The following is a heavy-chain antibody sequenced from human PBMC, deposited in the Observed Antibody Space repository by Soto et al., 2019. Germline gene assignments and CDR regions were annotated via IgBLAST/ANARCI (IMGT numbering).Heavy chain of an antibody. CDR1: GFTFSNAW. V-gene: IGHV3-15*01. J-gene: IGHJ6*02. Sequence: PGGTLRLSCAASGFTFSNAWMSWVRQAPGKGLEWVGRIKSKTDGGTTDYAAPVKGRFTISRDDSKNTLYLQMNSLKTEDTAVYYCTTDLAPPTYYDFWSGYSDRYGMDVWGQGTTVTVSS. CDR3: TTDLAPPTYYDFWSGYSDRYGMDV. D-gene: IGHD3-3*01. CDR2: IKSKTDGGTT.